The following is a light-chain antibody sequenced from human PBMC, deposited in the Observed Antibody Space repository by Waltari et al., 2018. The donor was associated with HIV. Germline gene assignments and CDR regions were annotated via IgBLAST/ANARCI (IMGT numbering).Light chain of an antibody. V-gene: IGKV1-13*02. Sequence: AIQLTQSPSSLSASVGDRVTITCRGSQGISSALAWEQQKAGKAPKLLIYDGSSLESGVPSRFSGTGSGTDFTLIISSLQPEDFATYYCQQFKSYPHTFGGGTKVEIK. CDR2: DGS. CDR1: QGISSA. CDR3: QQFKSYPHT. J-gene: IGKJ4*01.